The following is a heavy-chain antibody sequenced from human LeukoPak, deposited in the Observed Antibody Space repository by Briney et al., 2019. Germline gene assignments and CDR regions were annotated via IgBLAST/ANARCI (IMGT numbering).Heavy chain of an antibody. CDR1: GYIFTGYY. V-gene: IGHV1-2*02. D-gene: IGHD6-13*01. Sequence: ASVKVSCKASGYIFTGYYMHWVRQAPGQGLEWMGWINPNSGDTNYAQKFQGRVTMTRDTSVSTAYMELSRLRSDDTAVYYCARPHRAGWFDPWGQGTLVTVSS. J-gene: IGHJ5*02. CDR2: INPNSGDT. CDR3: ARPHRAGWFDP.